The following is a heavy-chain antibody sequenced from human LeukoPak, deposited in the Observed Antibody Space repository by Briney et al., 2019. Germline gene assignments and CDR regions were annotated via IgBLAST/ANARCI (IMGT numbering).Heavy chain of an antibody. V-gene: IGHV3-15*01. J-gene: IGHJ6*02. CDR2: IKIKIDGATA. D-gene: IGHD6-19*01. CDR3: AKPSVAGSYYYGMDV. Sequence: GGSLRLSCAASGFTFSNTWMSWVRQAPGKGLEWVGRIKIKIDGATADYAAPVKGRFTISRDDSKDTLYLQMNSLKTEDTAVYYCAKPSVAGSYYYGMDVRGQGTTVTVSS. CDR1: GFTFSNTW.